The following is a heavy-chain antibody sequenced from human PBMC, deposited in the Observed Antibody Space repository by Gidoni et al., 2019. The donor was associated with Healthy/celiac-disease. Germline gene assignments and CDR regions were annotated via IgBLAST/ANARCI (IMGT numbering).Heavy chain of an antibody. CDR2: IYYSGST. J-gene: IGHJ4*02. Sequence: QLQLQESGPGLVKPSESLSLTCTVSGGSISSSSYYCGWIRQPPGKGLEWIGSIYYSGSTYYNPSLKSRVTISVDTSKNQFSLKLSSVTAADTAVYYCARCITMIVVDWGQGTLVTVSS. V-gene: IGHV4-39*07. CDR3: ARCITMIVVD. D-gene: IGHD3-22*01. CDR1: GGSISSSSYY.